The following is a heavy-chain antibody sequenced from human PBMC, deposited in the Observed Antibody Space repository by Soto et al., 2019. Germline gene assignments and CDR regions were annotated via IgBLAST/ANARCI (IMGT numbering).Heavy chain of an antibody. D-gene: IGHD6-13*01. CDR3: ARRGYSSSWYYYYYYGMDV. V-gene: IGHV4-39*01. CDR2: IYYSGST. J-gene: IGHJ6*02. Sequence: SETLSLTCPVSGGSISSSSYYWGWIRQPPGKGLEWIGSIYYSGSTYYNPSLKSRVTISVGTSKNQFSLKLSSVTAADTAVYYCARRGYSSSWYYYYYYGMDVWGQGTTVTVSS. CDR1: GGSISSSSYY.